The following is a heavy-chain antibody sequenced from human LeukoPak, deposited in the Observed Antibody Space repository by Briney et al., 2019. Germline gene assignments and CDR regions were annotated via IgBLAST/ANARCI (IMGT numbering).Heavy chain of an antibody. CDR1: GFSISSYT. D-gene: IGHD4-17*01. V-gene: IGHV3-30*04. CDR2: FSYDGSKK. J-gene: IGHJ4*02. CDR3: AGGDYGRFDY. Sequence: GRSLRLSCAVSGFSISSYTMHWVRQAPGKGPEWVAAFSYDGSKKDYADSVKGRFTISRDSSKNTLYLQMNSLRAEDTAVNSCAGGDYGRFDYWGQGTLVTVSS.